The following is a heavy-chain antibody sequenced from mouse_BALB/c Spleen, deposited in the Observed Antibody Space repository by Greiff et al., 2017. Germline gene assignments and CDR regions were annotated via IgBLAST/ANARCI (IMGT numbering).Heavy chain of an antibody. CDR1: GFTFSSYG. Sequence: DVKLVESGGGLVQPGGSLKLSCAASGFTFSSYGMSWVRQTPDKRLELVATINSNGGSTYYPDSVKGRFTISRDNAKNTLYLQMSSLKSEDTAMYYCARDPGYYGSEAYWGQGTLVTVSA. D-gene: IGHD1-1*01. V-gene: IGHV5-6-3*01. J-gene: IGHJ3*01. CDR2: INSNGGST. CDR3: ARDPGYYGSEAY.